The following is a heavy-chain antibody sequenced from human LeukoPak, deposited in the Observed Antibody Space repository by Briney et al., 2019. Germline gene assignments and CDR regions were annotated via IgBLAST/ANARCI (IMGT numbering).Heavy chain of an antibody. J-gene: IGHJ4*02. Sequence: ASVKVSCKASGYTFTSYDINWVRQATGQGLEWMGWISAYNGRTYYAQNLQGRVTMTTDTATSTAYMELRSLRSDDTAVYYCARTPHTDHGDYASTDYWGQGTLVTVSS. CDR2: ISAYNGRT. CDR1: GYTFTSYD. D-gene: IGHD4-17*01. CDR3: ARTPHTDHGDYASTDY. V-gene: IGHV1-18*01.